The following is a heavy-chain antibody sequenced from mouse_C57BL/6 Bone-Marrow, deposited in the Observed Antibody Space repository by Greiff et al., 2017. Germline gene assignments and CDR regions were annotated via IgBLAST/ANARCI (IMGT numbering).Heavy chain of an antibody. Sequence: VQLQQPGAELVKPGASVKVSCKASGYTFTSYWMHWVKQRPGQGLEWIGRIHPSDSATNYNQKFKGKATLTVDKSSSTAYMQLSRLTSEDSAVYYWRISGYYWCFGVWGTGTTVTVSS. CDR1: GYTFTSYW. CDR2: IHPSDSAT. D-gene: IGHD1-3*01. V-gene: IGHV1-74*01. J-gene: IGHJ1*03. CDR3: RISGYYWCFGV.